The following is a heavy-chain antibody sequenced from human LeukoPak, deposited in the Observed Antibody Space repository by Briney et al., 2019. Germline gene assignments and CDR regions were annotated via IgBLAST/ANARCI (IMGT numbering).Heavy chain of an antibody. D-gene: IGHD3-9*01. CDR3: ARALRYYDILTGYSNWFDP. CDR1: GGSISSGGYY. Sequence: SETLSLTCTVSGGSISSGGYYWSWIRQPPGKGLEWIGYIYHSGSTYYNPSLKSRVTISVDRSKNQFSLKLSSVTAADTAVYYCARALRYYDILTGYSNWFDPWGQGTLVTVSS. V-gene: IGHV4-30-2*02. CDR2: IYHSGST. J-gene: IGHJ5*02.